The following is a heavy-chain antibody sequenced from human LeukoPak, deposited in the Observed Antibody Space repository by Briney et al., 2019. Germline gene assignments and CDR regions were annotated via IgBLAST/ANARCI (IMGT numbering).Heavy chain of an antibody. CDR3: ARGPLRGFWSGYALY. V-gene: IGHV1-2*02. CDR1: GYTFTGYY. Sequence: ASVKVSCKASGYTFTGYYMHWVQQAPGQGLEWMGWINPNSGGTNYAQKFQGRVTMTRDTSISSAYMELSRLRSDDTAVYYCARGPLRGFWSGYALYWGQGTLVTVSS. D-gene: IGHD3-3*01. CDR2: INPNSGGT. J-gene: IGHJ4*01.